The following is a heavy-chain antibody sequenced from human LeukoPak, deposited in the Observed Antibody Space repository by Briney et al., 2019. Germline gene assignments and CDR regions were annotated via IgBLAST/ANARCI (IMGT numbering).Heavy chain of an antibody. V-gene: IGHV4-59*01. CDR3: ARDRPGSYWYFDL. CDR2: MYYLGST. CDR1: GGSISSYY. D-gene: IGHD3-10*01. J-gene: IGHJ2*01. Sequence: SETLSLTCTVSGGSISSYYWSWIRQPPGKGLEWVGHMYYLGSTNYNPSLKSRVTISIDTSKNYFSLKLNSVIAAGTAVYYCARDRPGSYWYFDLWGRGTLVTVSS.